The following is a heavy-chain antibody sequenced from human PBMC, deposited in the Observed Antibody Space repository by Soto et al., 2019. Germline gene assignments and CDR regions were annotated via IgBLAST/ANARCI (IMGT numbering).Heavy chain of an antibody. Sequence: EVQLLESGGGLVQPGESLRLSCAFSGFIFGNYMMTWVRQAPGKGLEWVSTIRDGGESTYYADSVKGRFTISRDNSKNTLYLQMHSLGVDDTAVYYCAPHVHCSGGSCHYDAFDIRGQGTMVTVSS. J-gene: IGHJ3*02. CDR3: APHVHCSGGSCHYDAFDI. CDR2: IRDGGEST. CDR1: GFIFGNYM. D-gene: IGHD2-15*01. V-gene: IGHV3-23*01.